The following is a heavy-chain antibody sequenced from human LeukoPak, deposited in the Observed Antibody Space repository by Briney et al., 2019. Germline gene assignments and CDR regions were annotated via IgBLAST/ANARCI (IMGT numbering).Heavy chain of an antibody. D-gene: IGHD5-12*01. CDR2: IKQDGSEK. J-gene: IGHJ4*02. V-gene: IGHV3-7*03. CDR1: GFTFSSYW. Sequence: GGSLRLSCAASGFTFSSYWMTWVRQAPGKGLEWVANIKQDGSEKYYVDSVKGRFTISRDNAKNSLYLQMNSLRAEDTALYYCAKATDGYNSDFDYWGQGTLVTVSS. CDR3: AKATDGYNSDFDY.